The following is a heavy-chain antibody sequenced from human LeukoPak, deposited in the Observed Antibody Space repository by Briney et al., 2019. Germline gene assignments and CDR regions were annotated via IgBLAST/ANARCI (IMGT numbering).Heavy chain of an antibody. J-gene: IGHJ4*02. V-gene: IGHV1-18*01. CDR3: AKSGAATISKGFDS. Sequence: GASVKVSCKASGYTFTSYGISWVRQAPGQGLEWMGWISAYNGNTNYAQKLQGRVTMTTDTSTSTAYMELRSLRSDDTAVYYCAKSGAATISKGFDSWGQGTLVTVSS. CDR2: ISAYNGNT. D-gene: IGHD5-12*01. CDR1: GYTFTSYG.